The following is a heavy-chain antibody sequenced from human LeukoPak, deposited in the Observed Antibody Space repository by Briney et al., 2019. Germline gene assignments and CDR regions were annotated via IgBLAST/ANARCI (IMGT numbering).Heavy chain of an antibody. D-gene: IGHD6-6*01. Sequence: GGSLRLSCAASGFTFSSYIMNWVRQAPGKGLEWVSYISSSSSTIYYADSVKGRFTISRDNAKNSLYLQMNSLRDEDTAVYYCARESIAARRGDAFDIWGQGTMVTVSS. CDR1: GFTFSSYI. CDR3: ARESIAARRGDAFDI. CDR2: ISSSSSTI. J-gene: IGHJ3*02. V-gene: IGHV3-48*02.